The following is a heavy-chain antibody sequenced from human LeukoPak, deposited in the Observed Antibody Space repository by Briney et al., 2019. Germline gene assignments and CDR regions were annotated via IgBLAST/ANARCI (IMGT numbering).Heavy chain of an antibody. Sequence: ASVKVSCKASGYTFTTYIMNWVRQAPGQGLEWMGWINTNTGNPTYAQGFTGRFVFSLDTSVSTAYLQISRLKAEDTAVYYCARGPERTRYYDSSGYQIDYWGQGTLVTVSS. D-gene: IGHD3-22*01. J-gene: IGHJ4*02. CDR2: INTNTGNP. V-gene: IGHV7-4-1*02. CDR1: GYTFTTYI. CDR3: ARGPERTRYYDSSGYQIDY.